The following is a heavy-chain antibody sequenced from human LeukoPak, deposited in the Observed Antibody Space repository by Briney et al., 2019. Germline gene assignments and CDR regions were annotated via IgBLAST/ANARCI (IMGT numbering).Heavy chain of an antibody. J-gene: IGHJ4*02. CDR1: GFTFSSYS. Sequence: PGGSLRLSCAASGFTFSSYSMNWVRQAPGKGLEWVSYISSSSTIYYADSVKGRFTISRDNAKNSLYLQMNSLRAEDTAVYYCARDQGSGSYYSDFDYWGQGTLVTVSS. CDR3: ARDQGSGSYYSDFDY. V-gene: IGHV3-48*04. CDR2: ISSSSTI. D-gene: IGHD1-26*01.